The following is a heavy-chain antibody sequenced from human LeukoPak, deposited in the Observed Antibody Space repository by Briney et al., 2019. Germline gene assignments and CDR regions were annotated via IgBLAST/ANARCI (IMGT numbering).Heavy chain of an antibody. CDR3: ARGGHCSTTSCSNYDGMDV. Sequence: PGRSLRLSCAASGFTFSSYAMHWVRQAPGKGLEWVAVISYDGSNKYYADSVKGRFAISRDNSKNTLYLQMNSLRAEDTAVYFCARGGHCSTTSCSNYDGMDVWGQGTTLTVSS. CDR2: ISYDGSNK. V-gene: IGHV3-30*09. CDR1: GFTFSSYA. J-gene: IGHJ6*02. D-gene: IGHD2-2*01.